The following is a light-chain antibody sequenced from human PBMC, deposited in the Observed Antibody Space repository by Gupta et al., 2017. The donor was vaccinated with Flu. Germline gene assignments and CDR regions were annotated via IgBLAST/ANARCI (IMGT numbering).Light chain of an antibody. CDR3: AAWDDTLSGRGV. Sequence: QSVLTQAPSVTGTPEQRVTISCSGSNSNIGRNYVFWYQQLPGQAPKLLIYRNDHRPSGVPDRFSGSKSDTSASLAINGLQSEDEGFYYCAAWDDTLSGRGVFGGGTRVTVL. CDR2: RND. J-gene: IGLJ3*02. CDR1: NSNIGRNY. V-gene: IGLV1-47*01.